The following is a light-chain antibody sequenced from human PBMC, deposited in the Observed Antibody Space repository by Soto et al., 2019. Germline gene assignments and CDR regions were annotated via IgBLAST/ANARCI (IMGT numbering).Light chain of an antibody. J-gene: IGLJ2*01. CDR3: QSYDKSLSGSV. V-gene: IGLV1-40*01. CDR1: SSNIGAGYD. CDR2: GNS. Sequence: QAVVTQPPSVSGAPGQRVTISCTGSSSNIGAGYDVHWYQQLPGTAPKVLIYGNSNRPSGVPDRFSGSKSGTSASLAITGLQADDEADYYCQSYDKSLSGSVFGGGTKLTVL.